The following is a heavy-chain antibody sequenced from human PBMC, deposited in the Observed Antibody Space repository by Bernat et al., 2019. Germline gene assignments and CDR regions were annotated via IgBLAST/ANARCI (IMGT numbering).Heavy chain of an antibody. Sequence: QVQLVESGGGVVQPGRSLRLSCAASGFTFSSYGTHWVRQAPGKGLEWVAVIWYDGSNKYYADSVKGRFTISRDNSKNTLYLQMNSLRAEDTAVYYCAREVWAGEDYWGQGTLVTVSS. CDR3: AREVWAGEDY. J-gene: IGHJ4*02. CDR2: IWYDGSNK. V-gene: IGHV3-33*01. CDR1: GFTFSSYG. D-gene: IGHD1-14*01.